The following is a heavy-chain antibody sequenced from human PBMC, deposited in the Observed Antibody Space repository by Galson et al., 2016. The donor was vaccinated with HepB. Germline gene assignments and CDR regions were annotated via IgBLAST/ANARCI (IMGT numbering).Heavy chain of an antibody. J-gene: IGHJ4*02. D-gene: IGHD1-26*01. CDR2: IYPGDSDT. CDR3: ARLNLDGAPFDY. Sequence: QSGAEVKKPGESLQISCKGSGYSFTNYWIGWVRQMPGKGLEWMGIIYPGDSDTRYSPSLQGQVTFSADKSISTAYLRWRSLKASDSAMYYCARLNLDGAPFDYWGQGSLVTVSS. CDR1: GYSFTNYW. V-gene: IGHV5-51*01.